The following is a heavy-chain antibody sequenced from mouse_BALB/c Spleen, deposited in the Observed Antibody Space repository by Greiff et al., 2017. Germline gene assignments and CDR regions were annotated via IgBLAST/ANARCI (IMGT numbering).Heavy chain of an antibody. J-gene: IGHJ4*01. CDR2: IDPENGNT. Sequence: VQLQQPGAELVKPGASVKLSCKASGYTFTSYYMHWVKQRPEQGLEWIGWIDPENGNTIYDPKFQGKASITADTSSNTAYLQLSSLTSEDTAVYYCARIGNLAMDYWGQGTSVTVSS. D-gene: IGHD2-1*01. CDR1: GYTFTSYY. CDR3: ARIGNLAMDY. V-gene: IGHV14-1*02.